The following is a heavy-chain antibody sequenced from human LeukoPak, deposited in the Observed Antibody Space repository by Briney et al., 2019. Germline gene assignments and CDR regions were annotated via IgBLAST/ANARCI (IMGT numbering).Heavy chain of an antibody. CDR1: GFTFSNYA. D-gene: IGHD6-13*01. V-gene: IGHV3-30-3*01. Sequence: PGGSLRLSCAASGFTFSNYAMHWVRQAPGKGLEWVAVISYDGSNKYYADSVKGRFTISRDNSKNTLYLQMNSLRAEDTAVYYCAREYSAGWFDPWGQGTLVTVPS. J-gene: IGHJ5*02. CDR3: AREYSAGWFDP. CDR2: ISYDGSNK.